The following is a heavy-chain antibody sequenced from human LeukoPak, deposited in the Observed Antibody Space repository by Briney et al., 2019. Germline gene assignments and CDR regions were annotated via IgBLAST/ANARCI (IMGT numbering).Heavy chain of an antibody. CDR1: GFSFSSYN. CDR2: ISYDGSNK. Sequence: GGSLRLSCAASGFSFSSYNMNWVRLTPGKGLEWVAVISYDGSNKYYADSVKGRFTISRDNSKNTLYLQMNSLRAEDTAVYYCARDRRGSSSLGPEGSLDYWGQGTLVTVSS. D-gene: IGHD6-6*01. J-gene: IGHJ4*02. CDR3: ARDRRGSSSLGPEGSLDY. V-gene: IGHV3-30*03.